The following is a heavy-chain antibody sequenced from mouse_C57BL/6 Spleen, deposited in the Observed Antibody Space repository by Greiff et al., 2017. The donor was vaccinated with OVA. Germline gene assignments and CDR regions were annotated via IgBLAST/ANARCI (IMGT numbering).Heavy chain of an antibody. CDR2: IYPRSGNT. J-gene: IGHJ1*03. CDR3: ARGGSLKYFDV. Sequence: QVHVKQSGAELARPGASVKLSCKASGYTFTSYGISWVKQRTGQGLEWIGEIYPRSGNTYYNEKFKGKATLTPDKSSSTAYMELRSLTSEDSAVYFCARGGSLKYFDVWGTGTTVTVSS. V-gene: IGHV1-81*01. CDR1: GYTFTSYG.